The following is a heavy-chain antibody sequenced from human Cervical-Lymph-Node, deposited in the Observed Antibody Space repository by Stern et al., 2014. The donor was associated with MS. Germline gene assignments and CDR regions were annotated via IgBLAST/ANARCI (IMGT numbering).Heavy chain of an antibody. CDR1: GGSISSSGFF. Sequence: QVQLQESGPGLVKPSETLSLTCTVSGGSISSSGFFWGWIRQPPGKGLEWIGTISYSGSTYYNWSLKSRVPVPADPPKTQSSLKLSSVTAADTAVYYCARQGGRYSPKNWGQGTLVTVSS. CDR2: ISYSGST. J-gene: IGHJ4*02. V-gene: IGHV4-39*01. CDR3: ARQGGRYSPKN. D-gene: IGHD1-1*01.